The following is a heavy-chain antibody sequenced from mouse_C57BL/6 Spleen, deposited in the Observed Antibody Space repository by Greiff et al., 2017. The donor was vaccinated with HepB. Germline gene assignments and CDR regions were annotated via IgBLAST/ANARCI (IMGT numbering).Heavy chain of an antibody. CDR3: ARDYSNPLYAMDY. Sequence: LVESGAELVRPGASVKLSCKASGYTFTDYYINWVKQRPGQGLEWIARIYPGSGNTYYNEKFKGKATLTAEKSSSTAYMQLSSLTSEDSAVYFCARDYSNPLYAMDYWGQGTSVTVSS. CDR1: GYTFTDYY. J-gene: IGHJ4*01. V-gene: IGHV1-76*01. D-gene: IGHD2-5*01. CDR2: IYPGSGNT.